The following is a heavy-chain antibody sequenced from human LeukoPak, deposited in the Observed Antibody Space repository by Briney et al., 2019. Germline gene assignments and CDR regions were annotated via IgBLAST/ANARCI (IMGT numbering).Heavy chain of an antibody. CDR1: GYTFTSYG. CDR3: ARALRESGSYGPVTLSLRPLDAFDI. J-gene: IGHJ3*02. D-gene: IGHD1-26*01. Sequence: VASVKVSCKASGYTFTSYGISWVRQAPGQGLEWMGWISAYNGNTNYAQKFQGRVTMTRDMSTSTVYMELSSLRSEDTAVYYCARALRESGSYGPVTLSLRPLDAFDIWGQGTMVTVSS. CDR2: ISAYNGNT. V-gene: IGHV1-18*01.